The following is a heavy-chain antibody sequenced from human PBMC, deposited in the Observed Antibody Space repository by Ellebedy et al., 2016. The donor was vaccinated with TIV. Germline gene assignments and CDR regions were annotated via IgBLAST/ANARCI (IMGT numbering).Heavy chain of an antibody. CDR3: ARGPWGSFDF. CDR2: IRSSSSYI. V-gene: IGHV3-21*04. Sequence: GESLKISCAASGFTFSSYSMNWVRQAPGKGLEWVSSIRSSSSYIYYADSMKGRFTISRDNAKNTVYLQMDTLRAEDTAVYYCARGPWGSFDFWGQGTLVTVSS. D-gene: IGHD3-16*01. J-gene: IGHJ4*02. CDR1: GFTFSSYS.